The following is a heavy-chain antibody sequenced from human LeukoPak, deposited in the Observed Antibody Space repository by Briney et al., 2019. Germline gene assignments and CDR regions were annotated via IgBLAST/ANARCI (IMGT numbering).Heavy chain of an antibody. J-gene: IGHJ4*02. CDR2: IQNDGTHT. CDR1: GFTFSSYS. CDR3: AKARRAQLLLGYFDY. D-gene: IGHD5-18*01. Sequence: PAGSLRLSCAASGFTFSSYSMNWVRQAPGKGLEWVAFIQNDGTHTYYAASVKGRFTSSRDNSRVTLYLQINSLRPEDTAVSYCAKARRAQLLLGYFDYWGQGALVPVSS. V-gene: IGHV3-30*02.